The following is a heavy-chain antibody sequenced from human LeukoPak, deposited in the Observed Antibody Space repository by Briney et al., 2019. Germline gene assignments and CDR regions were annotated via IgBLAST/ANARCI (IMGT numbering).Heavy chain of an antibody. J-gene: IGHJ3*02. CDR1: GYTFTSYY. V-gene: IGHV1-46*01. CDR2: INPSGGST. CDR3: ATDYSNYSGAFDI. D-gene: IGHD4-11*01. Sequence: ASVKVSCKASGYTFTSYYMHWVRQAPGQGLEWMGIINPSGGSTSYAQKFQGRVTMTRDMSTSTVYMELSSLRAEDTAVYYCATDYSNYSGAFDIWGQGTMVTVSS.